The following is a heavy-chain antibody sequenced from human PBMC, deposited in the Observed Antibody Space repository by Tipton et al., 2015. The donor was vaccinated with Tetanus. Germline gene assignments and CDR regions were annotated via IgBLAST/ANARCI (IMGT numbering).Heavy chain of an antibody. J-gene: IGHJ4*02. CDR2: VSSTSSYI. CDR3: ASGSALDY. D-gene: IGHD6-25*01. V-gene: IGHV3-21*01. CDR1: GFTFSNYA. Sequence: SLILSCVASGFTFSNYAMNWVRQAPGKGLEWVASVSSTSSYIYYADSLKGRFTISRDNAKNSLFLQMNSLRVEDTAVYYCASGSALDYWGQGALVTVSS.